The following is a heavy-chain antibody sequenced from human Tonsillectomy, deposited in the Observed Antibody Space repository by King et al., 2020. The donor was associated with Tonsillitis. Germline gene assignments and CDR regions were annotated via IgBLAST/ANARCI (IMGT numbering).Heavy chain of an antibody. CDR2: TNPSDGST. V-gene: IGHV1-46*03. CDR1: GYTFTTYY. D-gene: IGHD2-2*02. J-gene: IGHJ6*02. CDR3: TREAIVVPAAIGYYYGMDV. Sequence: QLVQSGAEVKKPGASVKVSCKASGYTFTTYYMHWVRQAPGQGLEWMGITNPSDGSTSYAQKFQGRVTMTRDTSTSTVYMELSSLRSEDTAIYYCTREAIVVPAAIGYYYGMDVWGQGTTVTVSS.